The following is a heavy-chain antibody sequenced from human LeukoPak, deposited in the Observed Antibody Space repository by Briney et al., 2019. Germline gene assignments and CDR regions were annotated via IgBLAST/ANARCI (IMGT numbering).Heavy chain of an antibody. CDR3: ARDNVRITIFGVVPPFFDY. D-gene: IGHD3-3*01. CDR2: INPNSGGT. Sequence: VASVTVSCKASGYTFTVYYMHWVRQAPGQGLEWMGWINPNSGGTNYAQKFQGRVTMTRDTSISTAYMELSRLRSDDTAVYYCARDNVRITIFGVVPPFFDYWGQGPLVTVSS. J-gene: IGHJ4*02. CDR1: GYTFTVYY. V-gene: IGHV1-2*02.